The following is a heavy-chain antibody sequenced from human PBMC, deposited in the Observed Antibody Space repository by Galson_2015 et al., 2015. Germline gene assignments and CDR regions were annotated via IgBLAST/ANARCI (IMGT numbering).Heavy chain of an antibody. J-gene: IGHJ2*01. V-gene: IGHV1-69*13. Sequence: SVKVSCKASGGTFSSYAISWVRQAPGQGLEWMGGIIPIFGTANYAQKFQGRVTITADESTSTAYMELSSLRSEDTAVYYCARGVEMATIVQNWFFDLWGRGTLVTVSS. CDR1: GGTFSSYA. CDR3: ARGVEMATIVQNWFFDL. D-gene: IGHD5-24*01. CDR2: IIPIFGTA.